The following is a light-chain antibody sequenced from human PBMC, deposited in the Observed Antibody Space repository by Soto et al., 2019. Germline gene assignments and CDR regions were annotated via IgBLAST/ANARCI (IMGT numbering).Light chain of an antibody. V-gene: IGKV1-5*03. CDR2: KAS. Sequence: IHMSQSPSSLSASVGYRFTITCRASQTISSWLAWYQQKPGKAPKLLIYKASTLKSGVPSRFSGSGSGTEVTLTISSLLPDDFATYYCQHYNSYSEAFGQGTKVDIK. CDR3: QHYNSYSEA. CDR1: QTISSW. J-gene: IGKJ1*01.